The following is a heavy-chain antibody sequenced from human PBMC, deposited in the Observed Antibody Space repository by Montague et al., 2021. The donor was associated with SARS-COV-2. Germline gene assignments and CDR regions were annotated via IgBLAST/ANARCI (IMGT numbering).Heavy chain of an antibody. Sequence: SLRLSCAASGFTFSSYAMHWVRQAPGKGLEWVAVISYDGSNKYYADSVKGRFTISRDNSKNTLYLQMNSLRAEDTAVYYCARDSRDSSSWYPLGYYYYGMDFWGQGTTVTVSS. CDR3: ARDSRDSSSWYPLGYYYYGMDF. CDR1: GFTFSSYA. V-gene: IGHV3-30*04. CDR2: ISYDGSNK. D-gene: IGHD6-13*01. J-gene: IGHJ6*02.